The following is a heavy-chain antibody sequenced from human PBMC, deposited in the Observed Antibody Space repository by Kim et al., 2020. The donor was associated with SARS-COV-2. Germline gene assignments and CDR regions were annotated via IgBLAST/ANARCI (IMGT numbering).Heavy chain of an antibody. CDR1: GGSIISSTNY. J-gene: IGHJ4*02. CDR2: MHSSGST. Sequence: SETLSLTCIVSGGSIISSTNYWGWVRQPPGKGLEWIATMHSSGSTYYNPSLQSRVFMSVETSKNQFSLNLTSVTAADTAVYYCARHPRSVKEFDYWGQGALVTVSS. V-gene: IGHV4-39*01. CDR3: ARHPRSVKEFDY.